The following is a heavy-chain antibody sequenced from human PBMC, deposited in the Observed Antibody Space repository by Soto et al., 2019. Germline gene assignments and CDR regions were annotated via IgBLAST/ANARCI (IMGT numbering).Heavy chain of an antibody. J-gene: IGHJ4*02. CDR2: INAGNGNT. V-gene: IGHV1-3*01. CDR3: ARAGKITIFGVVIIDFDY. Sequence: ASVKVSCKASGYTFTSYAMHWVRQAPGQRLEWMGWINAGNGNTKYSQKLQGRVTMTTDTSTSTAYMELRSLRSDDTAVYYCARAGKITIFGVVIIDFDYWGQGTLVTVAS. CDR1: GYTFTSYA. D-gene: IGHD3-3*01.